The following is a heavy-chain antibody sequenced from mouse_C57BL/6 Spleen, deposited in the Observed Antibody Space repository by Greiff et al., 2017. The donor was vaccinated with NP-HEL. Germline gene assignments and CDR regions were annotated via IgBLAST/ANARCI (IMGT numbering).Heavy chain of an antibody. Sequence: QVQLQQPGAELVRPGSSVKLSCKASGYTFTSYWMHWVKQRPIQGLEWIGNIDPSDSETHYNQKFKDKATLTVDKSSSTAYMQLSSLTSEDSAVYYCARDGFSYYFDYWGQGTTLTVSS. V-gene: IGHV1-52*01. CDR3: ARDGFSYYFDY. CDR1: GYTFTSYW. J-gene: IGHJ2*01. CDR2: IDPSDSET. D-gene: IGHD2-3*01.